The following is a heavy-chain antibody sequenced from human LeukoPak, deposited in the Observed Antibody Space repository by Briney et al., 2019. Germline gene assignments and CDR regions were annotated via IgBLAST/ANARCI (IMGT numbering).Heavy chain of an antibody. CDR3: AKSSGWNYYYYYMDV. CDR2: ISSSSSYI. D-gene: IGHD6-19*01. Sequence: PGGSLRLSCAASGFMFSNFGMNWVRQAPGKGLEWVSSISSSSSYIYYADSVKGRFTISRDNAKNSLYLQMNSLRAEGTAVYYCAKSSGWNYYYYYMDVWGKGTTVIASS. CDR1: GFMFSNFG. V-gene: IGHV3-21*01. J-gene: IGHJ6*03.